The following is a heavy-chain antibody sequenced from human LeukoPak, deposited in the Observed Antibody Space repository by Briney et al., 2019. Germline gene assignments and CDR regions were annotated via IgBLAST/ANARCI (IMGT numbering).Heavy chain of an antibody. J-gene: IGHJ5*02. CDR3: AKDLSRAVAADWFDP. CDR2: ISDSGGST. D-gene: IGHD6-19*01. CDR1: GFIVSSNY. V-gene: IGHV3-23*01. Sequence: GGSLRLSCAASGFIVSSNYMTWIRQAPGKGLEWVSSISDSGGSTYYADSVKGRFTISRDNSKNTLYLQMTNLRPADAAVYYCAKDLSRAVAADWFDPWDQGSLVTVSS.